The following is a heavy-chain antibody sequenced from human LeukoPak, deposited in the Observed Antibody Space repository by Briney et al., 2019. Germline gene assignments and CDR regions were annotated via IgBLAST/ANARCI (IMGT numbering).Heavy chain of an antibody. CDR2: IIPMFGSP. V-gene: IGHV1-69*13. D-gene: IGHD1-1*01. CDR3: ARWAGSCTANNCYMPLDY. CDR1: GYTFTSYG. Sequence: GASVKVSCKASGYTFTSYGISWVRQAPGQGLEWMGGIIPMFGSPNYAQRFQGRVTITADASTSTAYMELRSLTSGDTAVYFCARWAGSCTANNCYMPLDYWGQGTLVTVSS. J-gene: IGHJ4*02.